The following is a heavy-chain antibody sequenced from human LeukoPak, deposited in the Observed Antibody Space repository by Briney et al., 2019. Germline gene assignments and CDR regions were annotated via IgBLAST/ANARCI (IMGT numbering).Heavy chain of an antibody. Sequence: SEALSLTCTVSGGSISSGSYFWGWIRQPPGKGLEWIGSIYHSGSTYYNPSLKSRVTISVDTSKNQFSLKLSSVTAADTAVYYCARDWRDGITGTANPGDYWGQGTLVTVSS. CDR1: GGSISSGSYF. CDR3: ARDWRDGITGTANPGDY. J-gene: IGHJ4*02. D-gene: IGHD1-7*01. V-gene: IGHV4-39*07. CDR2: IYHSGST.